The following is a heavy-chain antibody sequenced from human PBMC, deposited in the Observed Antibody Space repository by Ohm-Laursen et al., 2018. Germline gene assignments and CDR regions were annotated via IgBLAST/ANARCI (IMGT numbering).Heavy chain of an antibody. D-gene: IGHD3-22*01. V-gene: IGHV3-48*01. J-gene: IGHJ3*01. CDR3: ARSVSNSGYFRHDAFDL. Sequence: SLRLPCAASGFTLSSYSMNWIRQAPGKGLEWLSYINSVSSHRYEGDSARGRFTMSRDNAKNSVDLQLTSLRVEDTAVYYCARSVSNSGYFRHDAFDLWGQGTMLIVSS. CDR2: INSVSSHR. CDR1: GFTLSSYS.